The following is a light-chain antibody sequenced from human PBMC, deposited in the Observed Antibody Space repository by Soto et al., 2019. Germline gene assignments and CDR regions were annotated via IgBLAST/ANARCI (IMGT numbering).Light chain of an antibody. CDR1: TSDVGGYNY. CDR3: SSYTSSGTLYV. Sequence: QSALTQPASVSGSPGQSITVSCTGTTSDVGGYNYVSWYQQHPGKAPKLTIYDVSNRPSGVSNRFSGSKSGNTASLTISGLQAEDEADYYCSSYTSSGTLYVFGTGTKVTVL. CDR2: DVS. J-gene: IGLJ1*01. V-gene: IGLV2-14*03.